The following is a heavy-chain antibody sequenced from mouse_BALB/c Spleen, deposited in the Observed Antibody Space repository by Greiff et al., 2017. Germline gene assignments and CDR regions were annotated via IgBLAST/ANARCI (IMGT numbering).Heavy chain of an antibody. V-gene: IGHV5-6-5*01. CDR2: ISSGGST. J-gene: IGHJ4*01. CDR1: GFTFSSYA. CDR3: ARGVSSPFYAMDY. Sequence: DVMLVESGGGLVKPGGSLKLSCAASGFTFSSYAMSWVRQTPEKRLEWVASISSGGSTYYPDSVKGRFTISRDNARNILYLQMSSLRSEDTAMYYCARGVSSPFYAMDYWGQGTSVTVSS. D-gene: IGHD1-1*01.